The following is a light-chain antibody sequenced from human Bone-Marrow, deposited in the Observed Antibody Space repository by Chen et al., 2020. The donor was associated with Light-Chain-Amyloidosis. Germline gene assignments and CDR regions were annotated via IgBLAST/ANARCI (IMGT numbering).Light chain of an antibody. J-gene: IGLJ3*02. Sequence: YVLTQPSSVSVAPGQTATIACGGNNIGSTSVHWYQQTPGQAPLLVVYDDSDRPSGIPERLSGSNSGNTATLTISRVGAGDEADYYCQVWDRSSDRPVFGGGTKLTVL. CDR2: DDS. CDR1: NIGSTS. CDR3: QVWDRSSDRPV. V-gene: IGLV3-21*02.